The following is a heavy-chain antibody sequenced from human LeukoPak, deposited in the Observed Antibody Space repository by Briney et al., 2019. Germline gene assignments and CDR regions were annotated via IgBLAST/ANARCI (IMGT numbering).Heavy chain of an antibody. CDR3: APDFNRGGRDHY. Sequence: GGFLRLSCAASGFTFSSYSMNWVRQRPGKGLEWVSFISIGSDNIAYADSVRGRFTISRDNAKNSLYLEMSSLRDEDTAVYYCAPDFNRGGRDHYWGQGTLVTVSS. D-gene: IGHD2-15*01. V-gene: IGHV3-48*02. CDR1: GFTFSSYS. J-gene: IGHJ4*02. CDR2: ISIGSDNI.